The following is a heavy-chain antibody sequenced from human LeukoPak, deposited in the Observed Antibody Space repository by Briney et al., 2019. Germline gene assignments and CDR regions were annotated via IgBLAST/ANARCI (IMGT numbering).Heavy chain of an antibody. CDR2: IWYDGSNK. CDR3: AREKYYDFWSGPSSYFDY. D-gene: IGHD3-3*01. CDR1: GFTFCSYG. Sequence: GGSLRLSCAASGFTFCSYGMHWVRQAPGKGLEWVAVIWYDGSNKYYADSVKGRFTISRDNSKNTLYLQMNSLRAEDTAVYYCAREKYYDFWSGPSSYFDYWGQGTLVTVSS. J-gene: IGHJ4*02. V-gene: IGHV3-33*01.